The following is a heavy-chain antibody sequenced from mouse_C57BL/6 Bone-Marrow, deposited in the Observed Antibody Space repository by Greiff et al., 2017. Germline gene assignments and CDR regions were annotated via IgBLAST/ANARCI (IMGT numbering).Heavy chain of an antibody. V-gene: IGHV1-4*01. CDR3: ARTGALDY. Sequence: QVQLQQSGAELARPGASEKMSCKASGYTFTSYTMHWVKQRPGQGLEWIGYINPSSGYTKYNQKFKDKATLPADKSSSTAYMQLSSLTSEDSAVYYCARTGALDYWGEGTTLTVSS. CDR2: INPSSGYT. J-gene: IGHJ2*01. D-gene: IGHD3-1*01. CDR1: GYTFTSYT.